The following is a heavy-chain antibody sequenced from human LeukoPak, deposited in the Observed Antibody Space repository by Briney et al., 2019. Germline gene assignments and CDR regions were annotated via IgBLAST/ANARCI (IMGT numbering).Heavy chain of an antibody. D-gene: IGHD3-22*01. V-gene: IGHV4-38-2*02. Sequence: SETLSLTCTVSGYSISSGYQWAWIRQSPGKGLEWIASIHHSGATYYSPSLKSRVTMSVDTSKNQFSLKLSSVTAADTAVYYCARSQYYYDSDGYYHDAFDIWGQGTMVTVSS. J-gene: IGHJ3*02. CDR2: IHHSGAT. CDR3: ARSQYYYDSDGYYHDAFDI. CDR1: GYSISSGYQ.